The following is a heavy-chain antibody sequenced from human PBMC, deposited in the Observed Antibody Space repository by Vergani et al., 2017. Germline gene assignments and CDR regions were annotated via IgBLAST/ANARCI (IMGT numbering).Heavy chain of an antibody. V-gene: IGHV3-9*01. D-gene: IGHD6-13*01. CDR3: AKDADGIAAAFFDY. CDR1: GFTFDDYA. J-gene: IGHJ4*02. Sequence: EVQLLESGGGLVQPGGSLRLSCAASGFTFDDYAMHWVRQAPGKGLEWVSGISWNSGSIGYADSVKGRFTISRDNAKNAQYLQMNSLRAEDTAVYYCAKDADGIAAAFFDYWGQGTLVTVSS. CDR2: ISWNSGSI.